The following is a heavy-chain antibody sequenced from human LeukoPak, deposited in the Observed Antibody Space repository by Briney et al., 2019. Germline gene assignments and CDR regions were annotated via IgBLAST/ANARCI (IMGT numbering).Heavy chain of an antibody. CDR3: VRDNYGVDY. J-gene: IGHJ4*02. CDR2: IIPIIGTA. D-gene: IGHD3-16*01. CDR1: GATFTSYA. V-gene: IGHV1-69*05. Sequence: SVNVSCKSSGATFTSYAISLMRQAHGQGLEWMGGIIPIIGTANYAQKFQGRVTITTYESTSKAYMELSSLRAEDTAVYYCVRDNYGVDYWGQGTLVTVSS.